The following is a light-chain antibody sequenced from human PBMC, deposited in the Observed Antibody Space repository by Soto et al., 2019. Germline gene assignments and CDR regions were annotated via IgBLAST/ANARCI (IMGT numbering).Light chain of an antibody. Sequence: DIQMTQSPSSLSASVEDTVTITCRASQAISNNLAWYQQKPGKAPQLLIYGASTLQSGVPSRFSGSGSGTDFTLSISGLQPEDVATYYCQKYDSAPHTFGQGTKLEIK. CDR1: QAISNN. CDR3: QKYDSAPHT. V-gene: IGKV1-27*01. CDR2: GAS. J-gene: IGKJ2*01.